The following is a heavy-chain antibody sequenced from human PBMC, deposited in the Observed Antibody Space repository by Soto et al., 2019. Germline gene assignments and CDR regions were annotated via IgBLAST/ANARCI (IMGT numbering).Heavy chain of an antibody. Sequence: SETLSLTCTVSGGSISSYYWSWIRQPPGKGLEWIGYIYYSGSTNYNPSLKSRVTISVDTSKNQFSLKLSSVTAADTAVYYCARYYYDILTGPYYFDYWGQGTLVTVSS. D-gene: IGHD3-9*01. J-gene: IGHJ4*02. CDR1: GGSISSYY. CDR3: ARYYYDILTGPYYFDY. V-gene: IGHV4-59*08. CDR2: IYYSGST.